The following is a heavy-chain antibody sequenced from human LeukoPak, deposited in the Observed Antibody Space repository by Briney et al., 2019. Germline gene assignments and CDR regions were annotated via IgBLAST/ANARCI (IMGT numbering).Heavy chain of an antibody. J-gene: IGHJ6*03. Sequence: SVKVSCKASGGTFSSYAISWVRQAPGQGLEWMGGIIPIFGTANYAQKFQGRVTITADESTSTAYMELSRLRSEDTAVYYCAADGDSSSWPSFFPYYYYYYMDVWGKGTTVTVSS. CDR3: AADGDSSSWPSFFPYYYYYYMDV. CDR1: GGTFSSYA. CDR2: IIPIFGTA. D-gene: IGHD6-13*01. V-gene: IGHV1-69*01.